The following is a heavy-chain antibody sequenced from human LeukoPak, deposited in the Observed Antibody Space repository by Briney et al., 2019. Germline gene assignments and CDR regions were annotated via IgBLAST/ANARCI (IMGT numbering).Heavy chain of an antibody. J-gene: IGHJ5*02. Sequence: KPSETLSLTCTVSRGSISSSGYSWGWIRQPPGKGLEWIGTIYYSGSTYYNSSLESRVTMSVDTSKNQFSLKLSSVTAADTAVYYSARVGKQQLSSWGQGTLVTVSS. V-gene: IGHV4-39*01. CDR2: IYYSGST. CDR1: RGSISSSGYS. D-gene: IGHD6-13*01. CDR3: ARVGKQQLSS.